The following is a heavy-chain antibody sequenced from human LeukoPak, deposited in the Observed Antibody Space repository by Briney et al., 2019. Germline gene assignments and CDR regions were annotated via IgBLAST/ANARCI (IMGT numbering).Heavy chain of an antibody. CDR1: GGSISSYY. D-gene: IGHD3-22*01. V-gene: IGHV4-59*01. Sequence: SETLSLTCTVSGGSISSYYWSWIRQPPGKGLGWSGYIYYSGSTNYNPSLKSRVTISVDTSKNQFSLKLSSVTAADTAVYYCARQRDYYDSRGYYSRIFDYWGQGTLVTVSS. CDR2: IYYSGST. J-gene: IGHJ4*02. CDR3: ARQRDYYDSRGYYSRIFDY.